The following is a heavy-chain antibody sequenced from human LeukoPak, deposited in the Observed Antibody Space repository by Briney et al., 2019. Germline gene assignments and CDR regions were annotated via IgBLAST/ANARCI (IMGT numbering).Heavy chain of an antibody. D-gene: IGHD3-16*01. J-gene: IGHJ4*02. V-gene: IGHV3-23*01. CDR1: GFTFKSYG. CDR3: AKGGWGSIVDY. Sequence: GGSLRLSCAVSGFTFKSYGMTWVRQAPGTGLEWVATIEGGDGNTHYADSVRGRFTISRDNSKNTLYLQMNSLRAEDTAVYYCAKGGWGSIVDYWGQGTLVTVSS. CDR2: IEGGDGNT.